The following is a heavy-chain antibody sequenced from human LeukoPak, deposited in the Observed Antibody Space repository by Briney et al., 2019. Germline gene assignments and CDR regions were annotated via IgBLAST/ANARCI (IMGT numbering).Heavy chain of an antibody. CDR3: ARDLLGSSGYNYYYYYYMDV. J-gene: IGHJ6*03. V-gene: IGHV7-4-1*02. CDR1: GYTFTSYA. Sequence: ASVKVSCKASGYTFTSYAMNWVRQAPGQGLQWMGWINTNTGNPTYAQGFTGRFVFSLDTSVSTAYLQISSLKAEDTAVYYCARDLLGSSGYNYYYYYYMDVWGKGTTVTVSS. CDR2: INTNTGNP. D-gene: IGHD3-22*01.